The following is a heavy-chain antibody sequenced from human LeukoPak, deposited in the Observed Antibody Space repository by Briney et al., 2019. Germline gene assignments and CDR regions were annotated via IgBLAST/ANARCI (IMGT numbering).Heavy chain of an antibody. CDR1: GGSISSYY. CDR3: ARGVDTSDYAFDI. V-gene: IGHV4-59*01. Sequence: SETLSLTCTVSGGSISSYYWSWIRQPPGKGLEWIGYIYYSGSTNYNPSLKSRVTISVDTSKNQFSLKLSSVTAADTALYYCARGVDTSDYAFDIWGQWTMVTVSS. J-gene: IGHJ3*02. D-gene: IGHD3-22*01. CDR2: IYYSGST.